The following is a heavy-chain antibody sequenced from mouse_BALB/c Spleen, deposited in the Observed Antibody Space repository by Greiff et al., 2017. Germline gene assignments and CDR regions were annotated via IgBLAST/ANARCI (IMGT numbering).Heavy chain of an antibody. V-gene: IGHV7-3*02. D-gene: IGHD4-1*01. CDR1: GFTFTDYY. Sequence: EVKLMESGGGLVQPGGSLRLSCATSGFTFTDYYMSWVRQPPGKALEWLGFISNKANGYNTEYSASVKGRFTISRDNTQSILYLHMITPKAEDSATYYCARASNWDYFDYWGQGTTLTVSS. CDR3: ARASNWDYFDY. CDR2: ISNKANGYNT. J-gene: IGHJ2*01.